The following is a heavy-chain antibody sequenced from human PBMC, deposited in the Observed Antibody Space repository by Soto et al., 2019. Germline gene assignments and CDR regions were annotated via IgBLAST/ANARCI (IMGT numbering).Heavy chain of an antibody. J-gene: IGHJ4*02. Sequence: SVEVSCKASGGTFSSYAISWVRQAPGQGLEWMGGIIPIFGTANYAQKFQGRVTITADESTSTAYMELSSLRSEDTAVYYCARDEYSSGWALGSYNYWGQGTLVTVSS. CDR1: GGTFSSYA. CDR3: ARDEYSSGWALGSYNY. V-gene: IGHV1-69*01. D-gene: IGHD6-19*01. CDR2: IIPIFGTA.